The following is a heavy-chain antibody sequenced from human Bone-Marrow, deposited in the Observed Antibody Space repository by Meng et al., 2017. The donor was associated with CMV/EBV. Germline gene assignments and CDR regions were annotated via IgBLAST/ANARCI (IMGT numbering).Heavy chain of an antibody. CDR2: INPNSGGT. CDR3: ARTRVEYSSSSSSNYYYYGMDV. CDR1: GYTFTGYY. V-gene: IGHV1-2*02. D-gene: IGHD6-6*01. Sequence: ASVKVSCKASGYTFTGYYMHWVRQAPGQGLEWMGWINPNSGGTNYAQKFQGRVTMTRDTSISTAYMELSRLRSDDTAVYYCARTRVEYSSSSSSNYYYYGMDVWGQGTTVTV. J-gene: IGHJ6*02.